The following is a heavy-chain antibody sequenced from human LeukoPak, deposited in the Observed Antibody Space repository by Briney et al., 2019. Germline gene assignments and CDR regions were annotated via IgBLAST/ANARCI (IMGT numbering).Heavy chain of an antibody. CDR2: TRNKANSYTT. CDR3: ARADCSGGSCYPHYYYGMDV. CDR1: GFTFSDHY. D-gene: IGHD2-15*01. V-gene: IGHV3-72*01. Sequence: GGSLRLSCAASGFTFSDHYMDWVRQAPGKGLEWVGRTRNKANSYTTEYAASVKGRFTISRDDSKSSLYLQMNSLKTEDTAVYYCARADCSGGSCYPHYYYGMDVWGQGTTVTVSS. J-gene: IGHJ6*02.